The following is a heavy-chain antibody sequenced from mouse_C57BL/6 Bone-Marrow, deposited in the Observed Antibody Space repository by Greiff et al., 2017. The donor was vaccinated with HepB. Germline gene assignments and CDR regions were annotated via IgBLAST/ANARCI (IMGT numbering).Heavy chain of an antibody. V-gene: IGHV1-55*01. Sequence: VQLQQPGAELVKPGASVKMSCKASGYTFTSYWITWVKQRPGQGLEWIGDIYPGSGSTNYNEKFKSKATLTVDTSSSTAYMQLSSLTSEDSAVYYCAREGRGYDYDWFAYWGQGTLVTVSA. J-gene: IGHJ3*01. CDR1: GYTFTSYW. CDR2: IYPGSGST. CDR3: AREGRGYDYDWFAY. D-gene: IGHD2-4*01.